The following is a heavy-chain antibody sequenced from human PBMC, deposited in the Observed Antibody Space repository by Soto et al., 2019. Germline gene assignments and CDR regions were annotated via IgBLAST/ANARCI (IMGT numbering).Heavy chain of an antibody. CDR2: IYHSGST. CDR3: AGDFYGSGSPHYYYYGMDV. Sequence: PSETLSITCAVSGGSISSGGYSWSWIRQPPGKGLEWIGYIYHSGSTYYNPSLKSRVTISVDRSKNQFSLKLSSVTAADTAVYYCAGDFYGSGSPHYYYYGMDVWGQGTTVTVSS. V-gene: IGHV4-30-2*01. J-gene: IGHJ6*02. CDR1: GGSISSGGYS. D-gene: IGHD3-10*01.